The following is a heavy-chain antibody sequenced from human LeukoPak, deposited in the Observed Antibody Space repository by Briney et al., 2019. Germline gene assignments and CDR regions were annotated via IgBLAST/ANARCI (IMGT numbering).Heavy chain of an antibody. CDR3: ARGFDY. J-gene: IGHJ4*02. CDR1: GFTFSSYG. V-gene: IGHV4-4*02. Sequence: GSLRLSCAASGFTFSSYGMHWVRQPPGKGLEWIGEIYHSGSTNYNPSLKSRVTISVDKSKNQFSLKLSSVTAADTAVYYCARGFDYWGQGTLVTVSS. CDR2: IYHSGST.